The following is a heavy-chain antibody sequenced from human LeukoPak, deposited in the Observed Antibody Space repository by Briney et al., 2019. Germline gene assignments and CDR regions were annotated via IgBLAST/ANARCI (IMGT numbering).Heavy chain of an antibody. Sequence: PGGPLRLSCAASGFTFSSYAMSWVRQAPGKGLEWVSAISGSGGSTYYADSVKGRFTISRDNSKNTLYLQMNSLRAEDTAVYYCAKDLSAKPYYGMDVWGQGTTVTVSS. CDR1: GFTFSSYA. V-gene: IGHV3-23*01. CDR2: ISGSGGST. D-gene: IGHD2/OR15-2a*01. CDR3: AKDLSAKPYYGMDV. J-gene: IGHJ6*02.